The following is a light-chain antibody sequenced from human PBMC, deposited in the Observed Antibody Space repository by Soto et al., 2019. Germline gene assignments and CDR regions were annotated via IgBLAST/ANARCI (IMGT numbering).Light chain of an antibody. CDR1: QSVSTTY. V-gene: IGKV3-20*01. J-gene: IGKJ1*01. CDR2: GTS. CDR3: QQYAISPWA. Sequence: EIVLKQSPGTLSLSPGERATLSCRASQSVSTTYVAWYQQKPGQAPRLLIYGTSSRATGIPDRFSGSGSGTDFTLTISRLEPEDLAVYYCQQYAISPWAFGQGTKVDIK.